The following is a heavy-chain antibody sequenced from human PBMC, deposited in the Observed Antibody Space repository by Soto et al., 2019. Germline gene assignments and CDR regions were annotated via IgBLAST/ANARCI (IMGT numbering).Heavy chain of an antibody. CDR3: ARVPLVRNYYFDY. D-gene: IGHD3-9*01. V-gene: IGHV3-64*01. CDR1: GFTFSSYA. J-gene: IGHJ4*02. Sequence: GGSLRLSCAASGFTFSSYAMHWVRQAPGKGLEYVSAISSNGGSTYYANSVKGRFTISRDNSKNTLYLQMGSLRAEDMAVYYCARVPLVRNYYFDYWGQGTLVTVSS. CDR2: ISSNGGST.